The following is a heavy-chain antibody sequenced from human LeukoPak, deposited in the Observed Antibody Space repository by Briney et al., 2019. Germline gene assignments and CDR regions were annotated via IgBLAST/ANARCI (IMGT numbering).Heavy chain of an antibody. CDR1: GGSISSYY. CDR3: ARDHDSSGWLDY. Sequence: SETLSLTCTVSGGSISSYYWSWIRQPPGKGLEWIGYIYYSGSTNYNPSLKSRVTISVDTSKNQFSLKLSSVTAADTAVYYCARDHDSSGWLDYWGLGTLVTVSS. V-gene: IGHV4-59*01. CDR2: IYYSGST. D-gene: IGHD6-19*01. J-gene: IGHJ4*02.